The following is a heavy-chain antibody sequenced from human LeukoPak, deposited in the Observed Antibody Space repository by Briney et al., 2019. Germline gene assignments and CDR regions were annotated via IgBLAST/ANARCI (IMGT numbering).Heavy chain of an antibody. J-gene: IGHJ4*02. V-gene: IGHV1-18*01. Sequence: ASVKVSCKASGYIFTSYGISWVRQAPGQGLEWMGWTSAYNGNTNYAQKLQGRVTMTTDTSTSTAYMELRSLRSDDTAVYYCASGTHIAAADDAFDIWGQGTLVTVSS. CDR2: TSAYNGNT. CDR1: GYIFTSYG. D-gene: IGHD6-13*01. CDR3: ASGTHIAAADDAFDI.